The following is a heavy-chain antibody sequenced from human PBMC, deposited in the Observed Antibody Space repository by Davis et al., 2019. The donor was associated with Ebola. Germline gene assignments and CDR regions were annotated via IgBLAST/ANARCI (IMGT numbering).Heavy chain of an antibody. Sequence: GESLKISCAASGFIFSNYWMSWVRQAPGKGLEWVANIKQDGSEKYYVDSVKGRFTISRDNAKNSLYLQMNSLRAEDTAVYYCARATGMDVWGQGTTVTVSS. CDR1: GFIFSNYW. V-gene: IGHV3-7*01. CDR3: ARATGMDV. CDR2: IKQDGSEK. J-gene: IGHJ6*02.